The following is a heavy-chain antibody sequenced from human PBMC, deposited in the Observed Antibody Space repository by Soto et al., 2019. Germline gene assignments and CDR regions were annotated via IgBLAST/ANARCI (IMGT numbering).Heavy chain of an antibody. CDR3: ARTRGYCSSTSCYPLDY. Sequence: GGSLRLSCAASGFTFSDYYMSWIRQAPGEGLEWVSYISSSSSYTNYADSVKGRFTISRDNAKNSLYLQMNSLRAEDTAVYYCARTRGYCSSTSCYPLDYWGQGTLVTVSS. J-gene: IGHJ4*02. D-gene: IGHD2-2*01. CDR1: GFTFSDYY. V-gene: IGHV3-11*06. CDR2: ISSSSSYT.